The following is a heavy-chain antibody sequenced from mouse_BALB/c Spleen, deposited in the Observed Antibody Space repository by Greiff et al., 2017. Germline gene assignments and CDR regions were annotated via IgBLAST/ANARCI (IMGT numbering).Heavy chain of an antibody. CDR3: APIYYDYDGLFAY. CDR1: GFNIKDTY. Sequence: EVQLQQSGAELVKPGASVKLSCTASGFNIKDTYMHWVKQRPEQGLEWIGRIDPANGNTKYDPKFQGKATITADTSSNTAYLQLSSLTSEDTAVYYCAPIYYDYDGLFAYWGQGTLVTVSA. J-gene: IGHJ3*01. CDR2: IDPANGNT. V-gene: IGHV14-3*02. D-gene: IGHD2-4*01.